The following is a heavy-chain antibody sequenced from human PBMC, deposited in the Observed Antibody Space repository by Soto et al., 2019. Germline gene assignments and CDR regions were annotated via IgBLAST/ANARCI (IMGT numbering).Heavy chain of an antibody. CDR2: ITSSGDNT. D-gene: IGHD2-15*01. CDR3: ANHFCSGGGCDYFDY. Sequence: GSLRLSCAASGFTFSTYAMTWVRQAPGTGLEWLSAITSSGDNTYYADSVKGRFTISRDNSKNTLYLQMNSLRAEDTALYYCANHFCSGGGCDYFDYWGLGTLVTVSS. V-gene: IGHV3-23*01. J-gene: IGHJ4*02. CDR1: GFTFSTYA.